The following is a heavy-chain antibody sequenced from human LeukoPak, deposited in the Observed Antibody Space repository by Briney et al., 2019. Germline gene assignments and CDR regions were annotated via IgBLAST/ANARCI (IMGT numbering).Heavy chain of an antibody. J-gene: IGHJ5*02. CDR1: GGTFSSYA. V-gene: IGHV1-69*13. CDR3: VRALIAAAPGWFDP. D-gene: IGHD6-13*01. CDR2: IIPTFGTA. Sequence: GASVKVSCKASGGTFSSYAISWVRQAPGQGLEWMGGIIPTFGTANYAQKFQGRVTITADESTSTAYMELSSLRSEDTAVYYCVRALIAAAPGWFDPWGQGTLVTVSS.